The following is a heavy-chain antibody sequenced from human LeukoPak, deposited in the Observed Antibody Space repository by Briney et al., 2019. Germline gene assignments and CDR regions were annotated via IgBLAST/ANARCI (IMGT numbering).Heavy chain of an antibody. Sequence: GGSLRLSCAASGFTVSSNYMSWVRQAPGKGLEWVPVIYSGGSTYYADSVKGRFTISRDNSKNTLYLQMNSLRAEDTAVYYCARVAGVTHFDYWGQGTLVTVSS. CDR2: IYSGGST. V-gene: IGHV3-53*01. CDR3: ARVAGVTHFDY. CDR1: GFTVSSNY. D-gene: IGHD4-23*01. J-gene: IGHJ4*02.